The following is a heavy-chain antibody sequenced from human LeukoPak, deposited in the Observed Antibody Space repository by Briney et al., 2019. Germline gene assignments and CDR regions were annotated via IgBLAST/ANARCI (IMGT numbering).Heavy chain of an antibody. CDR3: AKAVSNYYGSGSYYFDY. CDR1: GFTFSSYA. Sequence: PGGSLRLSCAASGFTFSSYAMSWVRRAPGKGLEWVSAISGSGGSTYYADSVKGRFTISRDNSKNTLYPQMNSLRAEDTAVYYCAKAVSNYYGSGSYYFDYWGQGTLVTVSS. V-gene: IGHV3-23*01. J-gene: IGHJ4*02. CDR2: ISGSGGST. D-gene: IGHD3-10*01.